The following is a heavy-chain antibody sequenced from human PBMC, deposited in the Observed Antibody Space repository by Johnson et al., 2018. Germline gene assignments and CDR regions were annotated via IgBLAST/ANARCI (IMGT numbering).Heavy chain of an antibody. J-gene: IGHJ6*02. CDR1: GFTFSGYW. D-gene: IGHD1-26*01. CDR3: ARLRHMGRGKDYYYCGMDV. V-gene: IGHV3-7*01. CDR2: IKQDGSEK. Sequence: EVQLVETGGGLVQPGGSLRLSCAASGFTFSGYWMSWVRQVPGKGLEWVANIKQDGSEKYYVDSVKGRFTISRDNAKNSLYLQMNSLRAEDTAVYYCARLRHMGRGKDYYYCGMDVWGQGTTVTVSS.